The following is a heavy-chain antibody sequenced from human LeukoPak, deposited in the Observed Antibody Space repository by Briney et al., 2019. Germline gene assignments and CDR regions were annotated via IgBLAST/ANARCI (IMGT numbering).Heavy chain of an antibody. J-gene: IGHJ6*03. CDR2: IYTSGST. Sequence: SETLSLTCTVSGGSISSGSYYWSWIRQPAGKGLEWIGRIYTSGSTNYNPSLKSRVTISVDTSKNQFSLKLSSVTAADTAVYYCARGTLLNYNFWSGYYALGREDYYYYYMDVWGKGTTVTVSS. V-gene: IGHV4-61*02. D-gene: IGHD3-3*01. CDR3: ARGTLLNYNFWSGYYALGREDYYYYYMDV. CDR1: GGSISSGSYY.